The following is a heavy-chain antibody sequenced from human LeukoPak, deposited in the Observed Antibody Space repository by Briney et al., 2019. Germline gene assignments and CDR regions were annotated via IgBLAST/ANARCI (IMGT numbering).Heavy chain of an antibody. CDR3: AKNGDRGAYCTGGTCYPYFYYYMDV. D-gene: IGHD2-15*01. CDR1: GFTFNNYW. Sequence: GGSLRLSCAASGFTFNNYWMHWVRQAPGKGLVWVSRINTDGSSTSYADSVKGRFTISRDNSKNTLYLQMNSLRAEDTAIYYCAKNGDRGAYCTGGTCYPYFYYYMDVWGKGTTVTI. V-gene: IGHV3-74*01. CDR2: INTDGSST. J-gene: IGHJ6*03.